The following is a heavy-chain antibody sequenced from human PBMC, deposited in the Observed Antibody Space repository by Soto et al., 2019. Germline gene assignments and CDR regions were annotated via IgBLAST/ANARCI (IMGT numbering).Heavy chain of an antibody. V-gene: IGHV4-61*01. Sequence: HPETLSLTCTVSGSPVRSGSYYWRWIRQKTEKGLEWIGYIYYSGSTNYNPSLKSRVTISVDTSNNQFSLKLSSGAAAYAPVYYCARVWFGAIFDYSVQG. CDR2: IYYSGST. D-gene: IGHD3-10*01. J-gene: IGHJ4*02. CDR3: ARVWFGAIFDY. CDR1: GSPVRSGSYY.